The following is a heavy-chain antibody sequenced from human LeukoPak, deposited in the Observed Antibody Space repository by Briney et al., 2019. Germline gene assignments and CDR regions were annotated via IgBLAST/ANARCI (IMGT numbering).Heavy chain of an antibody. V-gene: IGHV3-66*02. CDR1: GFSVSNHY. CDR2: IWADGTT. CDR3: ARDGAGIESWVELDP. Sequence: GGSLRPSCAASGFSVSNHYMAWVRQAPGRRLEWVSFIWADGTTFYTDSVRGRFTVSRDQFKNTLYLQMSSLRPDDTALYYCARDGAGIESWVELDPWGQGTQVTVSA. D-gene: IGHD5-24*01. J-gene: IGHJ5*02.